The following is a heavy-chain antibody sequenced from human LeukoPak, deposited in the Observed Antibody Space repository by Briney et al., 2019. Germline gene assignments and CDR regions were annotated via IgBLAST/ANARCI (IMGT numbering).Heavy chain of an antibody. J-gene: IGHJ4*02. CDR2: ISGSGGST. V-gene: IGHV3-23*01. CDR3: AKTRGYSYGSFDY. D-gene: IGHD5-18*01. Sequence: ETLSLTCTVSGGSISSYYWSWVRQAPGKGLEWVSAISGSGGSTYYADSVKGRFTISRDNSKNTLYLQMNSLRAEDTAVYYCAKTRGYSYGSFDYWGQGTLVTVSS. CDR1: GGSISSYY.